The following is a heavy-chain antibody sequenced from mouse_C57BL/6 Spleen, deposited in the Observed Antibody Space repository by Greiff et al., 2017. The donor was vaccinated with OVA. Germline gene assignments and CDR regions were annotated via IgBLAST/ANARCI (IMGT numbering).Heavy chain of an antibody. J-gene: IGHJ1*03. V-gene: IGHV1-7*01. CDR1: GYTFTSYW. Sequence: QVHVKQSGAELAKPGASVKLSCKASGYTFTSYWMHWVKQRPGQGLEWIGYINPSSGYTKYNQKFKDKATLTADKSSSTAYMQLSSLTYEDSAVYYCARGGYDGYWYFDVWGTGTTVTVSS. CDR3: ARGGYDGYWYFDV. CDR2: INPSSGYT. D-gene: IGHD2-2*01.